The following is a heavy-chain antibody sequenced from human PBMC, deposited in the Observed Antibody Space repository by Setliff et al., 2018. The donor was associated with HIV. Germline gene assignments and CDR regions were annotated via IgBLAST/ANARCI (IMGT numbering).Heavy chain of an antibody. V-gene: IGHV4-39*07. CDR2: FYYSRNI. D-gene: IGHD3-22*01. Sequence: PSETLSLTCTVPGGSINRSNYYWGWIRQPPGKGLEWIGSFYYSRNIYYNPSLKSRVTMSVDTSKNQFSLRLTSVTAADTAVYFCARLRITMIMMLNYFDYWGQGTLVTVSS. CDR3: ARLRITMIMMLNYFDY. CDR1: GGSINRSNYY. J-gene: IGHJ4*02.